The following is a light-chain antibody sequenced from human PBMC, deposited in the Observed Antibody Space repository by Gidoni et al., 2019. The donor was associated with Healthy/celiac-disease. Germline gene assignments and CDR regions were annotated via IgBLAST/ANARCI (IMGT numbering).Light chain of an antibody. CDR2: DAS. CDR1: QYISNY. V-gene: IGKV1-33*01. CDR3: QQYDNLP. J-gene: IGKJ4*01. Sequence: LQMTQSPSSLSASVGDRVTITCQASQYISNYLNWYQQKPGKAPKLLIYDASNLETGVQSRFNGSGSGTDFTFTISSLQPEDIATYYCQQYDNLPFGGGTKVEIK.